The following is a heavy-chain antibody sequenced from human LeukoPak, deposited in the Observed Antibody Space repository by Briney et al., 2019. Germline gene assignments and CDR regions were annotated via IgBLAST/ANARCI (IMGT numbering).Heavy chain of an antibody. J-gene: IGHJ4*02. CDR3: ARDRTIAAAGTPDY. V-gene: IGHV1-18*01. Sequence: ASVKVSCKASGYTFTSYGINWVRQAHGQGLEWMGWISAYNGNANYAQNLQGRVTMTTDTSTSTAYMELRSLRSDDTAMYYCARDRTIAAAGTPDYWGQGTLVTVSS. CDR2: ISAYNGNA. D-gene: IGHD6-13*01. CDR1: GYTFTSYG.